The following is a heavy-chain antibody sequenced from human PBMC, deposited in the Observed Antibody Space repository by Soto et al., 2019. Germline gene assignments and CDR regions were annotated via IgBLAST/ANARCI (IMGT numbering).Heavy chain of an antibody. CDR1: GGSISSGGYY. D-gene: IGHD5-18*01. CDR3: ARSGYSYGPNPLLY. Sequence: SETLSLTCAVYGGSISSGGYYWSWIRQHPGKGLEWIGYIYYSGSTYYNPSLKSRVTISVDTSKNQFSLKLSSVTAADTAVYYCARSGYSYGPNPLLYWGQGTLVTVSS. CDR2: IYYSGST. J-gene: IGHJ4*02. V-gene: IGHV4-31*11.